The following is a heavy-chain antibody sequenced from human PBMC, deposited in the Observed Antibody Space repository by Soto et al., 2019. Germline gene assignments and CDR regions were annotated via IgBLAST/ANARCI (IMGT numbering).Heavy chain of an antibody. CDR3: ATDRQPAGLWPCDH. CDR2: IFGSGGGI. D-gene: IGHD6-13*01. J-gene: IGHJ4*02. V-gene: IGHV3-23*01. CDR1: GFTFRTYA. Sequence: EVQLLESGGGLVQPGGSLRLSCAASGFTFRTYAMRWVRQAPGKGLEWVSGIFGSGGGISYADSVKGRFTISRDNSNNMLYLQMRSLRVENTAVYYCATDRQPAGLWPCDHWRQGTVVTFSS.